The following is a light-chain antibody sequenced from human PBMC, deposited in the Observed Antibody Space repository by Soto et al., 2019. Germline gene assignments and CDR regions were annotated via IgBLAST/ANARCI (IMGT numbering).Light chain of an antibody. CDR3: QQYADWPPLT. CDR1: QSVSSN. CDR2: GAS. J-gene: IGKJ4*01. Sequence: EIVMTQSPATLSVSPGDRATLSCRASQSVSSNLAWYQQKPGQTPRLVIYGASTWATAIPARFSGSGSGTEFTLTISSLQSEDFAVYYCQQYADWPPLTFGGGTKVEIK. V-gene: IGKV3-15*01.